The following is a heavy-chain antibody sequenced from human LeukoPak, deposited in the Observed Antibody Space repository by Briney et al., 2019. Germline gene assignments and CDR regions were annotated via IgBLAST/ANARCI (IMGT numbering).Heavy chain of an antibody. CDR3: ARAAGGPIYYYYYYMDV. V-gene: IGHV4-31*03. Sequence: PSETLSLTRTVSGGSISSGGYYWSWIRQHPGKGLEWIGYIYYSGSTYYNPYLKSRVTISVDTSKNQFSLKLSSVTAADTAVYYCARAAGGPIYYYYYYMDVWGKGTTVTVSS. CDR2: IYYSGST. J-gene: IGHJ6*03. D-gene: IGHD4-23*01. CDR1: GGSISSGGYY.